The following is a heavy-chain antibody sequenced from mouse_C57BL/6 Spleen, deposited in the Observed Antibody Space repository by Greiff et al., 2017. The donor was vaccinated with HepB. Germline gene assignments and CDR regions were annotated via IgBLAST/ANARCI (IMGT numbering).Heavy chain of an antibody. J-gene: IGHJ2*01. CDR1: GYTFTSYW. CDR3: ATVVATNFDY. D-gene: IGHD1-1*01. Sequence: VQLQQPGAELVMPGASVKLSCKASGYTFTSYWMHWVKQRPGQGLEWIGEIDPSDSYTNYNQKFKGKSTLTVDKSSSTAYMQLSSLTSEDSAVYYCATVVATNFDYWGQGTTLTVSS. CDR2: IDPSDSYT. V-gene: IGHV1-69*01.